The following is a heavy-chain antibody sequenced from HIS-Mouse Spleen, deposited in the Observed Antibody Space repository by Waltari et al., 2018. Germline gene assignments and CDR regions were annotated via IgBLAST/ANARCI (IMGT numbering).Heavy chain of an antibody. V-gene: IGHV4-34*01. CDR2: INHSGST. Sequence: QVQLQQWGAGLLKPSETLSLTCAVYGGSFSGYYWIWIRQPPGKGLEWIGEINHSGSTNSNPSLKSRVTISVDTSKNQFSLKLSSVTAADTAVYYCARAEQWLTAWYFDYWGQGTLVTVSS. CDR3: ARAEQWLTAWYFDY. D-gene: IGHD6-19*01. CDR1: GGSFSGYY. J-gene: IGHJ4*02.